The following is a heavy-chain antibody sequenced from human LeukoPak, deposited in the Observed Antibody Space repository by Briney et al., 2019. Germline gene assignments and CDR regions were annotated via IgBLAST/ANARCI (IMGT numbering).Heavy chain of an antibody. CDR2: ISAYNGNT. D-gene: IGHD3-10*01. V-gene: IGHV1-18*01. Sequence: ASVKVSCKASGYTFTSYGISWVRQAPGQGLEWMGWISAYNGNTNYAQKLQGRVTMTTDTSTSTAYMELRSLRSDDTAVYYCARGLPDAMVRGVIIRGPFGFDPWGQGTLVTVSS. CDR1: GYTFTSYG. CDR3: ARGLPDAMVRGVIIRGPFGFDP. J-gene: IGHJ5*02.